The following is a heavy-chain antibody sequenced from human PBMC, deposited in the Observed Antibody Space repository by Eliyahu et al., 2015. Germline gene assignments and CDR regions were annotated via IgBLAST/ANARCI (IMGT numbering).Heavy chain of an antibody. J-gene: IGHJ2*01. V-gene: IGHV4-59*01. CDR2: IYYSGIT. Sequence: GLEWIGYIYYSGITNYNPSLKSRVTISVDTSKNQFSLKLSSVTAADTAVYYCARGTRGYSGYDKGLVWYFDLWGRGTLVTVSS. CDR3: ARGTRGYSGYDKGLVWYFDL. D-gene: IGHD5-12*01.